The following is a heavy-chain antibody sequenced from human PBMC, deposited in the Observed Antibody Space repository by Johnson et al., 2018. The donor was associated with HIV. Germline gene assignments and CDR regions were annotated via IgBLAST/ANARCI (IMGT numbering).Heavy chain of an antibody. J-gene: IGHJ3*02. Sequence: QVQLVESGGGVVQPGKSLTLSCVASGLSFSNFGIHWVRQAPGKGPEWVAVISFDGHLKKYADSVKGRFTISRDNSKTTLYRQMTSLRAEDTAVYYCARWLYSSSSEIEAFDIWGQGTMVTVSS. V-gene: IGHV3-30*03. D-gene: IGHD6-6*01. CDR1: GLSFSNFG. CDR2: ISFDGHLK. CDR3: ARWLYSSSSEIEAFDI.